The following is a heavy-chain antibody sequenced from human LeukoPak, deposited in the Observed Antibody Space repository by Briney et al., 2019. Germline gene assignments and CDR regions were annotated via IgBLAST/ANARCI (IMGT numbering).Heavy chain of an antibody. J-gene: IGHJ4*02. D-gene: IGHD2-21*02. CDR2: ISSSSSYT. Sequence: GGSLRLSCAASGFTFSDYYMSWIRQAPGKGLEWISYISSSSSYTDYADSVKGRFTISTDTAKNSLYLEMNNLRDGDTAVYFCARDDSWAFDYWGQGTLVTVSS. CDR1: GFTFSDYY. CDR3: ARDDSWAFDY. V-gene: IGHV3-11*06.